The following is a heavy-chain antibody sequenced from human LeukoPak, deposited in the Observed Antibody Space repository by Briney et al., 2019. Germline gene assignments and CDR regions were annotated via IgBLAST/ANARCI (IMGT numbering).Heavy chain of an antibody. Sequence: PAETLSLTCAASGFTFSSDDWSWIRQPAGKGLEWIGRIYTSGSTNYNPSLKSRVTMSVDTSKNQFSLKLSSVTAADTAVYYCSRENGAFSPFGYWGQGTLVTVLS. CDR3: SRENGAFSPFGY. CDR2: IYTSGST. V-gene: IGHV4-4*07. D-gene: IGHD2-8*01. J-gene: IGHJ4*02. CDR1: GFTFSSDD.